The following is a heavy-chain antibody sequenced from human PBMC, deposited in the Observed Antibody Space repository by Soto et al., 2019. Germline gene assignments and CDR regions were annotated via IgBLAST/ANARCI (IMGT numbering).Heavy chain of an antibody. V-gene: IGHV4-39*01. CDR3: ARQALITIFGVVIRNWFDP. Sequence: SETLSLICTVSGGSISSSSYYWGWIRQPPGKGLEWIGSIYYSGSTYYNPSLKSRVTISVDTSKNQFSLKLSSVTAADTAVYYCARQALITIFGVVIRNWFDPWGQGTLVTVSS. CDR1: GGSISSSSYY. J-gene: IGHJ5*02. D-gene: IGHD3-3*01. CDR2: IYYSGST.